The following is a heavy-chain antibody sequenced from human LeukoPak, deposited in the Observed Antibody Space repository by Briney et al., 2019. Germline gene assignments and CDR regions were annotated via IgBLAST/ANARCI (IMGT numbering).Heavy chain of an antibody. CDR1: GGSISSYY. V-gene: IGHV4-59*01. CDR3: ARAASSSWSQFDY. D-gene: IGHD6-13*01. J-gene: IGHJ4*02. CDR2: IYYSGST. Sequence: SETLSLTCTVSGGSISSYYWSWIRQPPGKGLEWIGYIYYSGSTNYNPSLKSRVTISVDTSKNQFSLKLSSVTAADTAVYYCARAASSSWSQFDYWGQGTLVTVSS.